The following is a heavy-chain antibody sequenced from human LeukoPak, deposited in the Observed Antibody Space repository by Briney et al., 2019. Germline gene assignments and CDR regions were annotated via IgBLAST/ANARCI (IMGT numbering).Heavy chain of an antibody. Sequence: PSETLSLTCTVSGGSISSYYWSWIRQPPGRGLEWIGYIYYSGSTNYNPSLKSRVTISVDTSKNQFSLKLSSVTAADTAMYYCARCTSCSEVGTFDYWGQGTLVTVSS. V-gene: IGHV4-59*01. CDR2: IYYSGST. CDR1: GGSISSYY. CDR3: ARCTSCSEVGTFDY. D-gene: IGHD2-2*01. J-gene: IGHJ4*02.